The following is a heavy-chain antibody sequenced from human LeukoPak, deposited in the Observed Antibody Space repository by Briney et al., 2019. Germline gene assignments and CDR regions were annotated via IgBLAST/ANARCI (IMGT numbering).Heavy chain of an antibody. D-gene: IGHD3-10*01. V-gene: IGHV4-34*01. J-gene: IGHJ4*02. CDR3: ASSGSYYHAFDY. Sequence: PSETLSLTCTVSGISISFYYWSWIRQPPGKGLEWIGEINHSGSTNYNPSLKSRVTISVDTSKNQFSLKLSSVTAADTAVYYCASSGSYYHAFDYWGQGTLVTVSS. CDR1: GISISFYY. CDR2: INHSGST.